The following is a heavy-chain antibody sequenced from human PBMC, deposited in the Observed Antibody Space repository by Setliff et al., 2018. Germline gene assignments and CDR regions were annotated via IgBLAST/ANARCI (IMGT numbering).Heavy chain of an antibody. Sequence: ASVKVSCKASGYTFTTYAISWMRQAPGQGLEWMGWINTNTGNPSYAQGFTGRFVFSLDTSVTTAYLQINSLKAEDTAVYYCTRDLSNWGYDVLDAFGIWGQGTMVTVSS. CDR1: GYTFTTYA. V-gene: IGHV7-4-1*02. J-gene: IGHJ3*02. CDR3: TRDLSNWGYDVLDAFGI. CDR2: INTNTGNP. D-gene: IGHD7-27*01.